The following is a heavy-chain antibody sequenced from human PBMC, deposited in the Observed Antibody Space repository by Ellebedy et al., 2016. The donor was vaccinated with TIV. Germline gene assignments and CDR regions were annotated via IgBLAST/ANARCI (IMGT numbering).Heavy chain of an antibody. V-gene: IGHV4-59*11. CDR2: ICNSGST. CDR1: GGSITGHS. D-gene: IGHD6-13*01. CDR3: ARLHSVEGAGCWFDP. J-gene: IGHJ5*02. Sequence: MPSETLSLTCTVSGGSITGHSWNWIRQPPGKGLEWIWTICNSGSTDYNPSLKSRVTISVDTSKNQFSLKLSSVTAADTAVYYFARLHSVEGAGCWFDPWGQGTLVTVSS.